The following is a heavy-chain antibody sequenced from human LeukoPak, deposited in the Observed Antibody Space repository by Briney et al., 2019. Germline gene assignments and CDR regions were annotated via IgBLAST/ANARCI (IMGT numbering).Heavy chain of an antibody. J-gene: IGHJ3*02. CDR2: IHYSGST. CDR3: ARGRGFDI. V-gene: IGHV4-39*07. CDR1: GGSISSSSYY. Sequence: PSETLSLTCTVSGGSISSSSYYWGWIRQPPGKGLEWIGSIHYSGSTTYNPSLKSRITMSVDTSKNQFSLRLTSVTAADTAVYYCARGRGFDIWGQGTMVTVSS. D-gene: IGHD3-10*01.